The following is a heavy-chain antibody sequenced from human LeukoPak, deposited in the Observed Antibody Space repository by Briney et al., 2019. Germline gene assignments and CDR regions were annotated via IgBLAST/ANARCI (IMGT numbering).Heavy chain of an antibody. Sequence: ASVKVSCKASGYTLTSYGISWVRQAPGQGLEWMGWISAYNGNTNYSQKLRGRVTMTTDTSTSTAYMELRSLRSDDTAVYYCARDRWIVVVPAASNGMDVWGQGTTVTVSS. CDR2: ISAYNGNT. J-gene: IGHJ6*02. CDR3: ARDRWIVVVPAASNGMDV. V-gene: IGHV1-18*01. CDR1: GYTLTSYG. D-gene: IGHD2-2*01.